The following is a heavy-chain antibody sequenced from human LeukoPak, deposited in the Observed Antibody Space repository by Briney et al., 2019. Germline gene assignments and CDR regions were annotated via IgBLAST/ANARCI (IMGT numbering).Heavy chain of an antibody. V-gene: IGHV1-3*01. D-gene: IGHD6-19*01. Sequence: ASVKVSCKASGYTFTSYAMHWVRQAPGQRLEWMGWINAGNGNTKYSQKFQGRVTITRDTSASTAYMELSSLRSEDTAVYYCARSGWLAPPRWYFDLWGRGTLVTVSS. CDR3: ARSGWLAPPRWYFDL. CDR1: GYTFTSYA. CDR2: INAGNGNT. J-gene: IGHJ2*01.